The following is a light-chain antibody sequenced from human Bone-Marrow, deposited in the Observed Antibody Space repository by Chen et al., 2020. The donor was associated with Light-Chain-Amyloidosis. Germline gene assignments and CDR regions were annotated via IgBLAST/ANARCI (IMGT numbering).Light chain of an antibody. CDR3: QVWDNTREAVV. CDR2: DDN. CDR1: NIGSTN. V-gene: IGLV3-21*02. Sequence: SYVLTQPSSVSVAPGQTATIACGGNNIGSTNVHWYQQRPGQAPVVVVYDDNDRPSGIPERCSGYNSGNTASRTISRGEAGDEADYDCQVWDNTREAVVCGGGTKLTVL. J-gene: IGLJ2*01.